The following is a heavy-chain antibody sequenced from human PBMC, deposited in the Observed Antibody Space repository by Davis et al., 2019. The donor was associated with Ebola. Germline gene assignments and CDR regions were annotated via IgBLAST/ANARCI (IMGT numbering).Heavy chain of an antibody. CDR3: AREQQLGYFDY. J-gene: IGHJ4*02. CDR2: ISSSGPTI. V-gene: IGHV3-11*01. CDR1: GFTFSDYY. Sequence: GESLKISCAASGFTFSDYYMSWIRQAPGKGLEWVSYISSSGPTIYYADSVKGRFSISSDNAKNSLYLQMNSLRAEDTAVYYCAREQQLGYFDYWGQGTLVTVSS. D-gene: IGHD6-13*01.